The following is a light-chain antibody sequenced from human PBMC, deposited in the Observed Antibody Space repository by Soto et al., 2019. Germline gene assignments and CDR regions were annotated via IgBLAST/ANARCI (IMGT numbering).Light chain of an antibody. CDR2: WAS. V-gene: IGKV4-1*01. CDR3: QQYYSTPLT. CDR1: QSVLYSSNNKDY. Sequence: DIVMTQSPDSLAVSLCEMATINCKSSQSVLYSSNNKDYLAWYQQKTGQPPKLLIYWASTRESGVPDRFSGSGSGTDFTLTISSLQAEDVAVYYCQQYYSTPLTFGGGTKVEIK. J-gene: IGKJ4*01.